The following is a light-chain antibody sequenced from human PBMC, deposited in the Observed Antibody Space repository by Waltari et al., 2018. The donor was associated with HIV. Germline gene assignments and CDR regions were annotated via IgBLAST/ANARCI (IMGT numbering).Light chain of an antibody. CDR2: ANT. V-gene: IGLV1-40*01. CDR1: ISNIVRFY. J-gene: IGLJ2*01. CDR3: QSCDTILSGPVVV. Sequence: QPMLTQPPSVPAAPGQTATISSIGDISNIVRFYVHWYHQPPRAAPKLLIYANTNGPTGVPDRSAASKSCTSVSLAISGLQADEEADYYCQSCDTILSGPVVVFGGGTKLTVL.